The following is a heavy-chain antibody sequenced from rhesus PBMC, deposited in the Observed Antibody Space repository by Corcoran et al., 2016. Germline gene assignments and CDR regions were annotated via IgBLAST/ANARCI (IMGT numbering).Heavy chain of an antibody. CDR2: IYGIGSST. D-gene: IGHD3-9*01. J-gene: IGHJ4*01. CDR1: GGSISSSY. CDR3: VSGGYANY. Sequence: QLQLQESGPGLVKPSETLSVTCAVSGGSISSSYWRWIHQAPGKGLGWIGYIYGIGSSTTFNPSLKSRATMSVDTAKSQFALKLSAVTAADTAVYYCVSGGYANYWGQGVLVTVSS. V-gene: IGHV4-169*01.